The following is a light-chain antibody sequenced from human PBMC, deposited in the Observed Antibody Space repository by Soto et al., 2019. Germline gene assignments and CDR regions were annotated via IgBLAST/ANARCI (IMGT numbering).Light chain of an antibody. V-gene: IGKV3-20*01. Sequence: EIVLTQSPGTLSLSPGEGATLSCRASQSVSSGYLAWYQQKPGQAPRLLIYDASSRATGIPDRFSGSGSGTDFTLNSSRLEPEDFAVYYCQHYDSSPLTFGGGTKVELK. CDR1: QSVSSGY. CDR2: DAS. J-gene: IGKJ4*01. CDR3: QHYDSSPLT.